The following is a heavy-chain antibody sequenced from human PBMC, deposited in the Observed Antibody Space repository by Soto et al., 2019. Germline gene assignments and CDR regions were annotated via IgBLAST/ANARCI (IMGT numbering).Heavy chain of an antibody. CDR2: IFSSGTT. CDR3: ARYRYSDSIKEYYFDY. Sequence: SETLSLTCTVSGASFNTYYCNWIRQPPGKGLEWIGTIFSSGTTNYKSSLESRLTMAVDTSKNQFSLRLSSVTAADSAVYYCARYRYSDSIKEYYFDYWGQGTLVTVSS. J-gene: IGHJ4*02. D-gene: IGHD3-22*01. V-gene: IGHV4-59*01. CDR1: GASFNTYY.